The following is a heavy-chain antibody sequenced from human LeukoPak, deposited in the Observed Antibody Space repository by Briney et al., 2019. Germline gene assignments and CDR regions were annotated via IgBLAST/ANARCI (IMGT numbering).Heavy chain of an antibody. CDR3: ARGGYGANDDAFDI. J-gene: IGHJ3*02. CDR1: GFTFSSYS. D-gene: IGHD4-23*01. Sequence: GGSLRLSCAASGFTFSSYSMNWVRQAPGKGLEWVSYISSSTNTIYYADSVKGRFTISRDNAKNSLFLQMNSLRDEDTAVYYCARGGYGANDDAFDIWGQGTMATVSS. V-gene: IGHV3-48*02. CDR2: ISSSTNTI.